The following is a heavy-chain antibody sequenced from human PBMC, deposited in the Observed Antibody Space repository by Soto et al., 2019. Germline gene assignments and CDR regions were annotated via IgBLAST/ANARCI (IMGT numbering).Heavy chain of an antibody. CDR1: GYRLCKFL. J-gene: IGHJ6*02. V-gene: IGHV5-51*01. CDR3: ARTRSFTLGFYYDGMDV. Sequence: REALKIPWPGSGYRLCKFLNGRGAQVAGENLEWMGIIYPGDSDTRYSPSFQCQVTISADKSLRTAYLQWTSLKASDTALYYCARTRSFTLGFYYDGMDVWGQGTTVTVSS. CDR2: IYPGDSDT. D-gene: IGHD6-6*01.